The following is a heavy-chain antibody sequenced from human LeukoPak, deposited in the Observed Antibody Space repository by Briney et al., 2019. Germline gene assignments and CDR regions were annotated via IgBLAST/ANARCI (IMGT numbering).Heavy chain of an antibody. J-gene: IGHJ4*02. CDR2: FSDSGGST. Sequence: GGSLRLSCAASGFTFSSYAMTWVRQSPEKGLEWVSTFSDSGGSTYYADFVKGRFTISRDNSKKTLYLQMSSLRAEDTAVYYCARDPSDSGSYLVRDYWGQGTLVTVSS. CDR1: GFTFSSYA. V-gene: IGHV3-23*01. D-gene: IGHD1-26*01. CDR3: ARDPSDSGSYLVRDY.